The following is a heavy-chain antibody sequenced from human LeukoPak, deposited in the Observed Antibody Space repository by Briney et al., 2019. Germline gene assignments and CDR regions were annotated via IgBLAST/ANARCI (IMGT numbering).Heavy chain of an antibody. CDR2: IYYSGST. Sequence: PSETLSLTCTVSGGSISSGDYYWSWIRQHPGKGLEWIGYIYYSGSTYYNPSLKSRVTISVDTSKNQFSLKLSSVTAADTAVYYCARDSGYSYGPLDYWGQGTLVTVSS. V-gene: IGHV4-31*03. CDR3: ARDSGYSYGPLDY. J-gene: IGHJ4*02. D-gene: IGHD5-18*01. CDR1: GGSISSGDYY.